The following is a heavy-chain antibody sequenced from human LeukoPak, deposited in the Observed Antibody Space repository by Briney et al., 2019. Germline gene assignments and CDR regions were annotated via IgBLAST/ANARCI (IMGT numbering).Heavy chain of an antibody. V-gene: IGHV3-53*01. CDR2: IYSGGST. Sequence: GGSLRLSCAASGFTVSSNYMSWVRQAPGKGLEWVSVIYSGGSTYYADSVKGRFTISRDNSKNTLYLQMNSLRAEDTAVYYCASRNYYDAFDIWGQGTMVTVSS. CDR1: GFTVSSNY. J-gene: IGHJ3*02. D-gene: IGHD3-10*01. CDR3: ASRNYYDAFDI.